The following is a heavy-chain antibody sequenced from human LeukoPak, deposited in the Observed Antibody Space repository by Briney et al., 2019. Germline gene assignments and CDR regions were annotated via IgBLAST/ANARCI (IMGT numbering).Heavy chain of an antibody. CDR1: GYTFTSYG. CDR3: ARVTVAGDFDY. V-gene: IGHV1-18*01. J-gene: IGHJ4*02. CDR2: ISAYNGNT. D-gene: IGHD6-19*01. Sequence: ASVKVSCNASGYTFTSYGISWVRQAPGQGLEWMGWISAYNGNTNYAQKLQGRVTMTTDTSTSTAYMEVRSLRSDDTAVYYCARVTVAGDFDYWGQGTLVTVSS.